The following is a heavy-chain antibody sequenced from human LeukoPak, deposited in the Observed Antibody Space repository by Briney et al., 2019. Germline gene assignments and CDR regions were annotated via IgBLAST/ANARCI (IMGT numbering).Heavy chain of an antibody. CDR1: GFIVSTKY. CDR2: IYGGGNT. J-gene: IGHJ4*02. Sequence: GGSLRLSCADSGFIVSTKYMGLVRQYPGKGLEWASVIYGGGNTYYAHSMKGRFTIAKDNAKNTLYLQINSLRPEDTAVFYCAFQFGVSTVLDYWGQGSLVTVSS. CDR3: AFQFGVSTVLDY. V-gene: IGHV3-66*02. D-gene: IGHD3-3*01.